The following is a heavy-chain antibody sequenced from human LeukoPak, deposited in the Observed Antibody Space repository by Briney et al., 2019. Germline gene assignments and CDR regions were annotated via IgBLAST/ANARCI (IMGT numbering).Heavy chain of an antibody. J-gene: IGHJ4*02. D-gene: IGHD3-10*01. Sequence: GGSLRLSCSTSGFTFGGYSMSWVRQAPGKGLEWVGFIRGKAYGATTEYAASVKGRFTISRDDSKSIAYLQMNSRKTEDTAVYYCTSSFGQLSFFDYWGQGTLVTVSS. CDR1: GFTFGGYS. V-gene: IGHV3-49*04. CDR3: TSSFGQLSFFDY. CDR2: IRGKAYGATT.